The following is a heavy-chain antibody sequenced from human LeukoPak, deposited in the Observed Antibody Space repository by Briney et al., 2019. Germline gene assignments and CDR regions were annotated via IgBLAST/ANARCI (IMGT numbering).Heavy chain of an antibody. CDR2: IYPGDSDT. J-gene: IGHJ4*02. V-gene: IGHV5-51*01. Sequence: GEALKISCKGSGYGFTSYWIGWVRRVPGKGLEWMGIIYPGDSDTRYSPSFQGQVTISADKSISTAYLQWSSLQASDTAMYYCALGNSGSYYVSYYFDHWGQGTLVTVYS. CDR1: GYGFTSYW. CDR3: ALGNSGSYYVSYYFDH. D-gene: IGHD1-26*01.